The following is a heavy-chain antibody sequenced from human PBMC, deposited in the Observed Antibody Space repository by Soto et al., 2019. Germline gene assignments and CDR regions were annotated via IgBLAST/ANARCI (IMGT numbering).Heavy chain of an antibody. V-gene: IGHV1-8*01. CDR3: ARASYYDFWCGYYHNWFDP. CDR2: MNPNSGNT. D-gene: IGHD3-3*01. J-gene: IGHJ5*02. Sequence: ASVKVSCKASGYTFTSYDINWVRQATGQGLEWMGWMNPNSGNTGYAQKFQGRVTMTRNTSISTAYMELSSLRSEDTAVYYCARASYYDFWCGYYHNWFDPWGQGTLVTVSS. CDR1: GYTFTSYD.